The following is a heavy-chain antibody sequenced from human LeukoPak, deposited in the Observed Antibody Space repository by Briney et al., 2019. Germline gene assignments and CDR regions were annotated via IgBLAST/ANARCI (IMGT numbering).Heavy chain of an antibody. CDR3: AREHYFYHMDG. J-gene: IGHJ6*03. V-gene: IGHV3-48*04. CDR2: ISSSGSTI. Sequence: GGSLRLSCAASGFTFNTYGMNWVRQAPGKGLEWVSYISSSGSTIYYADSVKGRFTISRDNAKNSLYLQMNSLRVEDTAVYYCAREHYFYHMDGWGEGTTVTVSS. CDR1: GFTFNTYG.